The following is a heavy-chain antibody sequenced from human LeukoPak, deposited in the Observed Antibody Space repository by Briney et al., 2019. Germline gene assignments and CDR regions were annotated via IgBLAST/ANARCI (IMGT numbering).Heavy chain of an antibody. CDR1: GFTFSSYA. CDR3: AKGLPVSDFWSGNGYYYGMDV. V-gene: IGHV3-23*01. Sequence: GRSLRLSCAASGFTFSSYAMSWVRQAPGKGPEWVSTITENGDRSYYTDSVKGRFTISRDISKNTLYLEMNRLRAEDTAVYYCAKGLPVSDFWSGNGYYYGMDVWGQGTTVTVS. J-gene: IGHJ6*02. CDR2: ITENGDRS. D-gene: IGHD3-3*01.